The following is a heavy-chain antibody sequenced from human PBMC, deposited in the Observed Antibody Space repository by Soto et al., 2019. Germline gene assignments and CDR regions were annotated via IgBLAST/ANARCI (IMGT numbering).Heavy chain of an antibody. Sequence: EVQLVESGGGLVKPGGSLRLSCAASGFAFNTYTMNWVRQAPGKGLEWVSSIGWSATDMYYADSVRGRFTISRDNAENSLYLQMNSLRAEDTAVYSCVGGDHRGYWGQGTLVTVSS. J-gene: IGHJ4*02. CDR1: GFAFNTYT. D-gene: IGHD4-17*01. CDR3: VGGDHRGY. CDR2: IGWSATDM. V-gene: IGHV3-21*01.